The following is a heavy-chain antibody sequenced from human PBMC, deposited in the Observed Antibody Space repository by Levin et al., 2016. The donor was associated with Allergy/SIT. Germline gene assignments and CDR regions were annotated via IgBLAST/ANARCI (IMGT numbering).Heavy chain of an antibody. CDR1: GYSFPTYW. CDR3: ARTLVVAALYGMGV. Sequence: GESLKISCKGSGYSFPTYWISWVRQMPGKGLEWMGRIDPSDSNTNYSPSFQGHVTISADKSISTAYLQWSSLKASDTAIYYCARTLVVAALYGMGVWGQGTTVTVSS. J-gene: IGHJ6*02. D-gene: IGHD2-15*01. CDR2: IDPSDSNT. V-gene: IGHV5-10-1*01.